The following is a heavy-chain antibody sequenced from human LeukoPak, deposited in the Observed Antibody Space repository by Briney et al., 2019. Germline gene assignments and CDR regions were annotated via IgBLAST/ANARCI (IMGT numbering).Heavy chain of an antibody. V-gene: IGHV3-30*02. D-gene: IGHD3-10*01. J-gene: IGHJ6*03. Sequence: PGGSLRLSCAASGFTFSSYGMHWVRQAPGKGLEWVAFIRYDGSNKYYADSVKGRFTISRDNSKNTLYLQMNSLRAEDTAVYYCATYGFGELSYYYYYYMDVWGKGTTVTISS. CDR2: IRYDGSNK. CDR3: ATYGFGELSYYYYYYMDV. CDR1: GFTFSSYG.